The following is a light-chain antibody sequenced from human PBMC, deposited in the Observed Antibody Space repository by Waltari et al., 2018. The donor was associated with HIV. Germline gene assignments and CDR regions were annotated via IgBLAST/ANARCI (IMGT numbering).Light chain of an antibody. CDR3: AVWDDSLNGPL. V-gene: IGLV1-44*01. Sequence: QSVLTQPPPASGTPGQRVTISCSGRSSNIGSNTVNWYQQLPGIAPKLLIHSNDQRPSGVPDRFSGSPSDTSAFLAISGPQSEDEGAYYCAVWDDSLNGPLFGGGTKLTVL. CDR1: SSNIGSNT. CDR2: SND. J-gene: IGLJ2*01.